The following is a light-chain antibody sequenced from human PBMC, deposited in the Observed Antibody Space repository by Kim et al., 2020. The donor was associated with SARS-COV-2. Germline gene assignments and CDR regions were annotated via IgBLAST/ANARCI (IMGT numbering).Light chain of an antibody. Sequence: VGPGQKARITWGGNNIGSKSVHGYKPKPGQAPVLVIYRDSNRPSGIPERFSGSNSGNTATLTISRAQAGDEADYYCQGWDSSTVVFGGGTQLTVL. CDR2: RDS. CDR1: NIGSKS. V-gene: IGLV3-9*01. J-gene: IGLJ2*01. CDR3: QGWDSSTVV.